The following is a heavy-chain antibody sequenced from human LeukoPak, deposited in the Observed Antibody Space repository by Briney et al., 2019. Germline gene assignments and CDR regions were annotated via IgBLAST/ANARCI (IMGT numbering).Heavy chain of an antibody. V-gene: IGHV3-74*01. CDR2: INSDGINT. D-gene: IGHD1-26*01. Sequence: GGSLRLSCAASGFTFSNYWMHWVRQAPGKGLVWVSRINSDGINTSYADSVKGRFTISRDNAKNTLNLQMNSLRAEDTAVYYCARDPYSGGYGDYYYYYMDVWGKGTTVTISS. J-gene: IGHJ6*03. CDR1: GFTFSNYW. CDR3: ARDPYSGGYGDYYYYYMDV.